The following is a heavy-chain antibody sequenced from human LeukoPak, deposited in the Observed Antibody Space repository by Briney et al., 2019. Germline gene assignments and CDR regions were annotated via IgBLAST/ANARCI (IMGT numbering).Heavy chain of an antibody. J-gene: IGHJ4*02. V-gene: IGHV3-30*03. CDR2: ISYDGRNK. D-gene: IGHD2-15*01. Sequence: GGSLRLSCAASGFTFNNYGMHWVRRAPGKGLEWVAVISYDGRNKHYPDSVKGRFTISRDNSKNTLYLQMNSLRAEDTAVYYCARDGEYCSGGSCYPAYYFDYWGQGTPVTVSS. CDR3: ARDGEYCSGGSCYPAYYFDY. CDR1: GFTFNNYG.